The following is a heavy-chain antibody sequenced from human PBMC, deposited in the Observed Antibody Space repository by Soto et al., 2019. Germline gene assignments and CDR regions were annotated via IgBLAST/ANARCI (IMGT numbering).Heavy chain of an antibody. CDR3: ARRQSSGAFDI. CDR1: GFTFSSYS. Sequence: GGFLRLSCAASGFTFSSYSMNWVRQAPGKGLEWVSSISSSSSYIYYADSVKGRFTISRDNAKNSLYLQMNSLRAEDTAVYYCARRQSSGAFDIWGQGTMVTVSS. D-gene: IGHD6-19*01. J-gene: IGHJ3*02. CDR2: ISSSSSYI. V-gene: IGHV3-21*01.